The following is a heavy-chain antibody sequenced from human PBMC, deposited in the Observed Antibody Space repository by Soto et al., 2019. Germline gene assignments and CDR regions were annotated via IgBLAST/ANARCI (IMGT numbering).Heavy chain of an antibody. CDR3: ARSTIAPHLFMYPLDS. J-gene: IGHJ5*01. CDR1: GGSISSYY. V-gene: IGHV4-59*08. CDR2: IYYSGST. Sequence: SETLSLTCTVSGGSISSYYWSWIRQPPGKGLEWIGYIYYSGSTNYNPSLKSRVTISVDTSKNQLSLELNSVTAADTAVYYCARSTIAPHLFMYPLDSWGQGTLVTVSS. D-gene: IGHD6-6*01.